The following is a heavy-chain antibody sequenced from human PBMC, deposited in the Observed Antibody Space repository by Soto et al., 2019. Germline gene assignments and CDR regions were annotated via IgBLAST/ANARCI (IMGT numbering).Heavy chain of an antibody. Sequence: QVQLVQSGAEVKKPGASVKVSCKASGYTFTNSDINWVRQATGQGLEWMGWMNPNSGNTGYAQKFQGRVTMASNTSISTAYMELSSLRSEDTAVYYCAKQGPLYCSGTSCPYYFDYWGQGALVTVSS. CDR3: AKQGPLYCSGTSCPYYFDY. CDR2: MNPNSGNT. J-gene: IGHJ4*02. CDR1: GYTFTNSD. D-gene: IGHD2-2*01. V-gene: IGHV1-8*01.